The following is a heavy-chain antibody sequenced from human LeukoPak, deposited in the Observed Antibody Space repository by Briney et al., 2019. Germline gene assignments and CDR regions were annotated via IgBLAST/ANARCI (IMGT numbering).Heavy chain of an antibody. V-gene: IGHV1-3*01. CDR3: AREAYSSSWYYFDY. CDR1: GYTFTRYA. J-gene: IGHJ4*02. CDR2: INAGNGDT. D-gene: IGHD6-13*01. Sequence: ASVKVSCKASGYTFTRYAMHWVRQAPGQRLEWMGWINAGNGDTKYSQKFQGRVTITRDTSASTAYMELSSLRSEDTAVYYCAREAYSSSWYYFDYWGQGTLVTVSS.